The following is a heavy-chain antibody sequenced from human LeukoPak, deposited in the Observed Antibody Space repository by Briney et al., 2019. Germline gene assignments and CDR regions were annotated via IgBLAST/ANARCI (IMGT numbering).Heavy chain of an antibody. V-gene: IGHV3-30*02. J-gene: IGHJ4*02. CDR1: GFTFSSYG. CDR2: IRYDGSNK. D-gene: IGHD3-3*01. Sequence: GGSLRLSCAASGFTFSSYGMHWVRPAPGKGLEWVAFIRYDGSNKYYADSVKGRFTISRDNSKNTLYLQMNSLRAEDTAVYYCAKTAEFGRYFDYWGQGTLVTVSS. CDR3: AKTAEFGRYFDY.